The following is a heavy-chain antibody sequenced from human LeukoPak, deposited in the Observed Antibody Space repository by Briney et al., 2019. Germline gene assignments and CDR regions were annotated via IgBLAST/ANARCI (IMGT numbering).Heavy chain of an antibody. CDR2: INHSGST. D-gene: IGHD6-13*01. J-gene: IGHJ4*02. CDR3: ARGFSSSWYGLDFDY. Sequence: PSETLSLTCAVYGGSFSDYDWSWIRQPPGKGLEWIGEINHSGSTNYNPSLKSRVTISVDTSKKQFSLKLSSVTAADTAVYYCARGFSSSWYGLDFDYWGQGTLVTVSS. V-gene: IGHV4-34*01. CDR1: GGSFSDYD.